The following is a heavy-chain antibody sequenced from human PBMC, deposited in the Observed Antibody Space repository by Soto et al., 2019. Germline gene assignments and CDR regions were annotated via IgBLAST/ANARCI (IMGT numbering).Heavy chain of an antibody. Sequence: GGSLRLSCAASRFTFSAYEMHWFRQAPGKGLEWVSYISTSGSTVYYADSVKGRFTVSRDNTRNSLYLQMDSLRDEDTAVYYCARGGWGYSSSSDYWGQGTLVTVSS. CDR1: RFTFSAYE. D-gene: IGHD6-6*01. CDR3: ARGGWGYSSSSDY. V-gene: IGHV3-48*03. J-gene: IGHJ4*02. CDR2: ISTSGSTV.